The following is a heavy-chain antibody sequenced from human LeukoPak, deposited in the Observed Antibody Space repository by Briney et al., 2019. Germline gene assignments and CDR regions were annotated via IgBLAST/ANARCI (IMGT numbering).Heavy chain of an antibody. Sequence: SVKVSCKASGGTFSSYAISWVRQAPGQGLEWMGRIIPILGIANYAQKFQGRVTITADKSTSTAYMELRSLRSDDTAVYYCARDSSLYNFDYWGQGTLVTVSS. D-gene: IGHD3-10*01. CDR3: ARDSSLYNFDY. CDR2: IIPILGIA. V-gene: IGHV1-69*04. J-gene: IGHJ4*02. CDR1: GGTFSSYA.